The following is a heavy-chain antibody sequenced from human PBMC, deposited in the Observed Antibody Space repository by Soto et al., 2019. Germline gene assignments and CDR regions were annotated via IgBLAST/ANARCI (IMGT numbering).Heavy chain of an antibody. D-gene: IGHD3-22*01. CDR3: AKCGYDSSGRLLRSFQH. CDR1: GFTFNIYA. Sequence: EVQLLESGGGLVQPGGSLRLSCAASGFTFNIYAMSWVRQAPGKGLEWVSAISGSGGGTYYADSVEGRFTISRDNYNNTLYLQMSSLRAEDTAVYYCAKCGYDSSGRLLRSFQHWGQGTLVTVSS. V-gene: IGHV3-23*01. J-gene: IGHJ1*01. CDR2: ISGSGGGT.